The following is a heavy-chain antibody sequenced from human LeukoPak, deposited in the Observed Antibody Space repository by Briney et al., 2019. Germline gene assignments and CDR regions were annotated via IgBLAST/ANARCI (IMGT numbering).Heavy chain of an antibody. CDR1: GFTVSSNY. D-gene: IGHD6-13*01. Sequence: GGSLRLSCAVSGFTVSSNYMSWVRQAPGKGLEWVSVIYSGGSTYYADSVKGRFTISRDNSKNTLYLQMNSLRAEDTAVYYCAREGDRESSRVRNYYYYGMDVWGQGTTATVSS. V-gene: IGHV3-53*01. J-gene: IGHJ6*02. CDR3: AREGDRESSRVRNYYYYGMDV. CDR2: IYSGGST.